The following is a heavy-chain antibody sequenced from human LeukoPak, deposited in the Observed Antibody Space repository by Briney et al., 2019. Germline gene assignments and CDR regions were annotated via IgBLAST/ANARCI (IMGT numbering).Heavy chain of an antibody. D-gene: IGHD6-19*01. Sequence: SVKVSCKASGGTFSSYAISWVRQAPGQGLEWMGRIIPILGIANYAQKFQGRVTITADKSTSTAYMELSSLRSEDTAVYYCARDLGDMSIAVAGNIDYWGQGTLVTVSS. CDR3: ARDLGDMSIAVAGNIDY. V-gene: IGHV1-69*04. CDR1: GGTFSSYA. J-gene: IGHJ4*02. CDR2: IIPILGIA.